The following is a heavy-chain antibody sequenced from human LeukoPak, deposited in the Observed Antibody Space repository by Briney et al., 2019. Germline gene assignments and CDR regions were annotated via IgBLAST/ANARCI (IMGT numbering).Heavy chain of an antibody. D-gene: IGHD3-22*01. V-gene: IGHV4-4*07. CDR3: ARGSRGYYDSSGYYDY. CDR2: IYTSGST. Sequence: SETLSLTCTVSGCSISSYYWSWIRQPAGKGLEWIRRIYTSGSTNYNPSLKSRVTMSVDTSKNQFSLKLSSVTAADTAVYYCARGSRGYYDSSGYYDYWGQGTLVTVSS. CDR1: GCSISSYY. J-gene: IGHJ4*02.